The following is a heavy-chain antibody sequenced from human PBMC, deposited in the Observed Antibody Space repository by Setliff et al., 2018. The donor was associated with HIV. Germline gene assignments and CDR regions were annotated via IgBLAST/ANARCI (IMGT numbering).Heavy chain of an antibody. Sequence: SVKVSCKASGGAFISHTFTWVRQAPGQGLEWMGRIIPILGIPNYAQNFQGRLTISADKSTRTAYLELRSLRSDDSAVYFCAKEQEIGSYLDPWGQGTLVTVSS. CDR2: IIPILGIP. V-gene: IGHV1-69*04. J-gene: IGHJ5*02. CDR1: GGAFISHT. D-gene: IGHD2-2*02. CDR3: AKEQEIGSYLDP.